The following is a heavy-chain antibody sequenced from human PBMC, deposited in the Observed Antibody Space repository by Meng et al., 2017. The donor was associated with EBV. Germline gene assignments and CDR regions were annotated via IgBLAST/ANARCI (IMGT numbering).Heavy chain of an antibody. D-gene: IGHD5-12*01. V-gene: IGHV1-69*17. CDR2: IPPVFGIA. Sequence: GQLVQSGAELTKPRSSVKFSWKGSGDNFNNFVISWVQKVPGQVLEWMGDIPPVFGIANYAESFQGRVTISADTSTRTAYMDLSSLRSDDTAVYYCVRDLWLRIGECVWGQGTLVTVSS. CDR1: GDNFNNFV. J-gene: IGHJ4*02. CDR3: VRDLWLRIGECV.